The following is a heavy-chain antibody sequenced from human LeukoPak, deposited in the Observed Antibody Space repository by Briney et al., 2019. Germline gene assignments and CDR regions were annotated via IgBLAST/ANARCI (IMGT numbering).Heavy chain of an antibody. V-gene: IGHV4-59*01. J-gene: IGHJ5*02. CDR3: ARFCNYYDSSGYYYGFDP. Sequence: SETLSLTCTVSGGSISSYYWSWIRQPPGKGLEWVGYIYYSGSTNYNPSLKSRVTISVDTSKNQFSLKLSSVTAADTAVYYCARFCNYYDSSGYYYGFDPWGQGTLVTVSS. CDR1: GGSISSYY. CDR2: IYYSGST. D-gene: IGHD3-22*01.